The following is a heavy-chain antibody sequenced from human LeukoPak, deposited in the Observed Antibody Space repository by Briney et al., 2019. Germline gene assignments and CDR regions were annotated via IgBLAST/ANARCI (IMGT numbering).Heavy chain of an antibody. CDR3: ARYGYCGGGSCRFDY. J-gene: IGHJ4*02. Sequence: ASVKVSCKASGYTFTIYDINWVRQAPGQGLEWMGGIIPIFGTANYAQKLQGRVTMTTDTSTSTAYMELRSLRSDDTAVYYCARYGYCGGGSCRFDYWGQGTLVTVSS. D-gene: IGHD2-15*01. V-gene: IGHV1-18*01. CDR1: GYTFTIYD. CDR2: IIPIFGTA.